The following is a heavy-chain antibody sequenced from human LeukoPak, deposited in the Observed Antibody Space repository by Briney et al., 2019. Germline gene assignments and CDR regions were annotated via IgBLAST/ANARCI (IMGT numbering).Heavy chain of an antibody. CDR3: AKANPDYGSRTFDY. CDR1: GFTFSSYA. J-gene: IGHJ4*02. Sequence: PGGSLRLSCSSSGFTFSSYAMNWVRQAPGKGLEWVSAISPSGGGTDYADSVKGRFTISRDNSKNTLFLQMNSLRAEDTAVYYCAKANPDYGSRTFDYWGQGILVTVSS. V-gene: IGHV3-23*01. D-gene: IGHD6-13*01. CDR2: ISPSGGGT.